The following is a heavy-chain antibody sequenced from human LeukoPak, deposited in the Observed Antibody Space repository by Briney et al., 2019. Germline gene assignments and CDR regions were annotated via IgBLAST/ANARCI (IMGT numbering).Heavy chain of an antibody. Sequence: GGSLRLSCAASGFTFSSYSMNWVRQAPGKGLEWVSSISSSSYIYYADSVKGRFTISRDNAKNSLYLQMNSLRAEDTAVYYCARDGYSYGLIVPDYWGQGTLVTVSS. D-gene: IGHD5-18*01. CDR1: GFTFSSYS. J-gene: IGHJ4*02. V-gene: IGHV3-21*01. CDR3: ARDGYSYGLIVPDY. CDR2: ISSSSYI.